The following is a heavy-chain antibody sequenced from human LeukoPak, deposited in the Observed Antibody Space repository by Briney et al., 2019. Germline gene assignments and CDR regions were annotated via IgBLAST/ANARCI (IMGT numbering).Heavy chain of an antibody. J-gene: IGHJ4*02. CDR2: IYYTGRT. CDR3: AKARAGSLYYFDS. V-gene: IGHV4-59*01. Sequence: SETLSLTCTVSDDSISSYYWSWIRQPPGKRLEWIAFIYYTGRTHSNPSLRSRVAISMDTSLNQFSLNLASVTAADTAVYYCAKARAGSLYYFDSWGQGTLVTVSS. CDR1: DDSISSYY.